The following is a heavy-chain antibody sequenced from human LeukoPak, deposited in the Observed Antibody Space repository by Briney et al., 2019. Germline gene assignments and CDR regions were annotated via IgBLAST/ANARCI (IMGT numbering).Heavy chain of an antibody. V-gene: IGHV3-23*01. CDR1: GFAFSRFA. CDR2: VSGSGGIT. Sequence: GGSLRLSCVAYGFAFSRFAMNWVRQAPGKGLEWVSIVSGSGGITNSADSVKGRFTISRDNSKNTVYLEMNSLRAEDTAVYYCATEGFDNWGQGTLVSVSS. CDR3: ATEGFDN. D-gene: IGHD1-14*01. J-gene: IGHJ4*02.